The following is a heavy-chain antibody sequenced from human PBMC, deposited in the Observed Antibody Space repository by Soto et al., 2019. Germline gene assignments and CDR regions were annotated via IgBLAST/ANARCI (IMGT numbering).Heavy chain of an antibody. CDR2: INPNSGGT. Sequence: QVQLVQSGAEVKKPGASVKVSCKASGYTFTGYYMHWVRQAPGQGLEWMGWINPNSGGTNYAQKFQGWVTMTRDTSISTAYMELSRRRSDDTAVYYCARGDDYGDYYAYYYYGMDVWGQGTTVTVSS. J-gene: IGHJ6*02. V-gene: IGHV1-2*04. CDR3: ARGDDYGDYYAYYYYGMDV. D-gene: IGHD4-17*01. CDR1: GYTFTGYY.